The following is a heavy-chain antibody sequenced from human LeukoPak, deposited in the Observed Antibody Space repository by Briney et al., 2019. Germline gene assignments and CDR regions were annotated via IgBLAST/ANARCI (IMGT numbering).Heavy chain of an antibody. CDR1: GFTLSSYT. CDR3: ARDAEYSSSLTE. D-gene: IGHD6-13*01. V-gene: IGHV3-21*01. Sequence: GGSLRLSCAASGFTLSSYTMNWVRQAPGKGLEWVSSISSSSSYIYYADSVRGRFTISRDNAKSSLYLQMNSLRAEDTAVYYCARDAEYSSSLTEWGQGTLVTVSS. CDR2: ISSSSSYI. J-gene: IGHJ4*02.